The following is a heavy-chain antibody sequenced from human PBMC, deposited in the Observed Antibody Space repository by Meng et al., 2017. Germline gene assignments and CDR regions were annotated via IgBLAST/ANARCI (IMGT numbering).Heavy chain of an antibody. CDR2: IYHSGST. CDR1: GGSISSSNW. V-gene: IGHV4-4*02. D-gene: IGHD2-15*01. CDR3: ARWSIYCSGGSCYSFDY. J-gene: IGHJ4*02. Sequence: QGALQESGPGRVKPSGTLSLTCAVSGGSISSSNWWSWVRQPPGKGLEWIGEIYHSGSTNYNPSLKSQVTISVDKSKNQFSLKLSSVTAADTAVYYCARWSIYCSGGSCYSFDYWGQGTLVTVSS.